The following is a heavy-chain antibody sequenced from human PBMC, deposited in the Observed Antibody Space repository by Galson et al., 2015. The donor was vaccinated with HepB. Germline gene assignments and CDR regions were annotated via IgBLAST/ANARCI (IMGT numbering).Heavy chain of an antibody. CDR3: AREVIGSSFAKDV. D-gene: IGHD2-2*03. J-gene: IGHJ6*01. CDR1: GFVFSKHW. V-gene: IGHV3-7*01. CDR2: IRQDGYEI. Sequence: SLRLSCAASGFVFSKHWMTWVRQAPGKGLEWVANIRQDGYEIHYVDSVEGRFTISRDNAKNAVFLQIESLRPEDTAVYYCAREVIGSSFAKDVWGQGTTVTVSS.